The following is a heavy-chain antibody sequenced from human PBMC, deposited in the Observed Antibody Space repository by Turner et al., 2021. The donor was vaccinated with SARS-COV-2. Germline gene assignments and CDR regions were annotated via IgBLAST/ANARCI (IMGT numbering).Heavy chain of an antibody. CDR2: ISDDGSSK. Sequence: HVQRVGAGGGVVQPGGSLRLSCAAPGFSFTSYGMQWVRPAPGKGLEWVAVISDDGSSKYYADSVKGRFTISRDNSKNTLYRQMNSLRAEDTAVYYCAKVSPNRGLRPYYYYYGMDVWGQGTTVTVSS. CDR3: AKVSPNRGLRPYYYYYGMDV. J-gene: IGHJ6*02. D-gene: IGHD5-12*01. V-gene: IGHV3-30*18. CDR1: GFSFTSYG.